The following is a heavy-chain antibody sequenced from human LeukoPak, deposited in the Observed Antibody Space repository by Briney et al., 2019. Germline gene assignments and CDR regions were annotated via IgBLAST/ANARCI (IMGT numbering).Heavy chain of an antibody. CDR2: MNPNSGNT. Sequence: ASVKVSCKASGGTFSSYAISWVRQATGQGLEWMGWMNPNSGNTGYAQKFQGRVTMTRNTSISTAYMELSSLRSEDTAVYYCARGRLGRAAAKQNNWFDPWGQGTLVTVSS. V-gene: IGHV1-8*02. J-gene: IGHJ5*02. D-gene: IGHD6-13*01. CDR3: ARGRLGRAAAKQNNWFDP. CDR1: GGTFSSYA.